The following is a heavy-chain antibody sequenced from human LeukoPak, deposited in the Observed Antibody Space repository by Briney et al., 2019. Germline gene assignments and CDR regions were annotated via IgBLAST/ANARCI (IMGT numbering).Heavy chain of an antibody. CDR3: ARRIATRPWSPPFDY. CDR2: ISGGGENT. D-gene: IGHD6-6*01. V-gene: IGHV3-23*01. CDR1: GSTFSSYS. J-gene: IGHJ4*02. Sequence: GGPLRLSCVASGSTFSSYSMTWVRQAPGKGLEWVSAISGGGENTYYADSVKGRFIISRDNSKNTLYLQMHSLRAEDTAVYYCARRIATRPWSPPFDYWGQGTLVTVSS.